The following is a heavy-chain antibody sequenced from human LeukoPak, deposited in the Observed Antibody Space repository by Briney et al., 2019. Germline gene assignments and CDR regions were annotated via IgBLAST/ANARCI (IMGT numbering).Heavy chain of an antibody. CDR2: IIPIFGTA. D-gene: IGHD3-10*01. V-gene: IGHV1-69*05. J-gene: IGHJ3*02. CDR3: AKYYGGGGWGPLGI. Sequence: ASVKVSCKASGGTFSSYAISWVRQAPGQGLEWMGGIIPIFGTANYAQKFQGRVTITTDASTSTAYMELSSLRSEDTAMYYCAKYYGGGGWGPLGIWGQGTMVTVSS. CDR1: GGTFSSYA.